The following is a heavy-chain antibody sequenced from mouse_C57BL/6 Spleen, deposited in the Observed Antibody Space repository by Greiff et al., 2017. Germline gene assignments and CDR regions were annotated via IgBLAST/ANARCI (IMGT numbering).Heavy chain of an antibody. CDR3: ARSGDGYIFAY. CDR1: GYTFTSYW. CDR2: IDPSDSYT. V-gene: IGHV1-59*01. D-gene: IGHD2-3*01. Sequence: VQLQQPGAELVRPGTSVKLSCKASGYTFTSYWMHWVKQRPGQGLEWIGVIDPSDSYTNYNQKFKGKATLTVDTSSSTAYMQLSSLTSEDSAVYYCARSGDGYIFAYWGQGTLVTVSA. J-gene: IGHJ3*01.